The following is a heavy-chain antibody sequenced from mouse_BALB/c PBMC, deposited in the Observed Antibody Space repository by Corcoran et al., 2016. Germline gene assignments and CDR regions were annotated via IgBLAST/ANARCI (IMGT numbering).Heavy chain of an antibody. V-gene: IGHV14-1*02. CDR3: ARYGNYYFDY. Sequence: EVQLQQSGAELVRPGALVKLSCKASGFNIKDYYMHWVKQRPEQGLEWIGWIDPENGNTIYDPKFQGKASITADTPSNTAYLQLSSLTSEDTAVYYCARYGNYYFDYWGQGTTLTVSS. CDR1: GFNIKDYY. CDR2: IDPENGNT. J-gene: IGHJ2*01. D-gene: IGHD2-1*01.